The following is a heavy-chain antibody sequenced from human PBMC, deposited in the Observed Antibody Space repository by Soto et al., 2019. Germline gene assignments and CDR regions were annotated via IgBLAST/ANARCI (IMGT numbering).Heavy chain of an antibody. CDR1: GYTFTSYG. CDR3: ARDQGRIAVAGCDYYYGMDV. J-gene: IGHJ6*02. Sequence: ASVKVSCKASGYTFTSYGISWVRQAPGQGLEWMGWISAYNGNTNYAQKLQGRVTMTTDTSTSTAYMELRSLRSDDTAVYYCARDQGRIAVAGCDYYYGMDVWGQGTTVTVSS. CDR2: ISAYNGNT. D-gene: IGHD6-19*01. V-gene: IGHV1-18*01.